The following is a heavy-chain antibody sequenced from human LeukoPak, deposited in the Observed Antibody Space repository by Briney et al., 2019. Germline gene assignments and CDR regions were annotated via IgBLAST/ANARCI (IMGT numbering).Heavy chain of an antibody. D-gene: IGHD2-15*01. CDR1: GYTFTSYW. CDR3: ARQCSGGSCYSAEESFLPYDY. CDR2: IFPGDSDT. V-gene: IGHV5-51*01. Sequence: GESLKISCKGSGYTFTSYWIGWVRQMPGKGLEWMGIIFPGDSDTRYSPSFQGQVTISADKSISTAYLQWSSLKASDTAMYYCARQCSGGSCYSAEESFLPYDYWGQGTLVTVSS. J-gene: IGHJ4*02.